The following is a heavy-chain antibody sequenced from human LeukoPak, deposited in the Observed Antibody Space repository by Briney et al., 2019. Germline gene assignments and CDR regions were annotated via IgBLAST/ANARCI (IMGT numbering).Heavy chain of an antibody. V-gene: IGHV4-34*01. CDR3: ARGRQWLGVFDN. CDR1: GGSFSGYY. Sequence: PSETLSLTCAVYGGSFSGYYWSWIRQPPGKGLEWIGEINHSESTNYNPSLKRRVTLSVDTSKSQLSLKLSSVTAADTAVYYCARGRQWLGVFDNWGQGTLVTVSS. D-gene: IGHD6-19*01. J-gene: IGHJ4*02. CDR2: INHSEST.